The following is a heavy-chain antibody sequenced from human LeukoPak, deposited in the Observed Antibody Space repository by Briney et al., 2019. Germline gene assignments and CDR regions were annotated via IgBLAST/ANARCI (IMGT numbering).Heavy chain of an antibody. J-gene: IGHJ4*02. D-gene: IGHD6-19*01. CDR2: ISSSSSTI. V-gene: IGHV3-48*01. CDR3: ARFVFISGWYIDY. CDR1: GFTFSSYS. Sequence: PGGSLRLSCAASGFTFSSYSMNWVRQAPGKGLEWVSYISSSSSTIYYADSVKGRFTISRDNAKNSLYLQMNSLRAEDTAVYYCARFVFISGWYIDYWGQGTLVTVSS.